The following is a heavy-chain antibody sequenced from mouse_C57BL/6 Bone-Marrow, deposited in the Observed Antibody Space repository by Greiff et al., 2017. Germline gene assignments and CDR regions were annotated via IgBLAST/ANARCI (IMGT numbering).Heavy chain of an antibody. V-gene: IGHV5-15*01. CDR2: ISNLAYSI. D-gene: IGHD2-5*01. CDR3: ARQALYYSNYLYWYFDV. Sequence: EVMLVESGGGLVQPGGSLKLSCAASGFTFSDYGMAWVRQAPRKGPAWVAFISNLAYSIYYADTVTGRFTISRENAKNTLYLEMSSLRSEDTAMYYCARQALYYSNYLYWYFDVWGTGTTVTVSS. J-gene: IGHJ1*03. CDR1: GFTFSDYG.